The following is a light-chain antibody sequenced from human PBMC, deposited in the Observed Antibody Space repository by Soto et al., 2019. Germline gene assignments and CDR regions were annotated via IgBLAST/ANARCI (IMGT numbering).Light chain of an antibody. CDR2: AAS. V-gene: IGKV1-39*01. CDR3: QQSYSTPFT. J-gene: IGKJ3*01. Sequence: DIQMTQSPSSLSASVGDRVTITCRASQSINSYLNWFQQKPWKAPNLLIYAASSLQSGVPSRFSGSGSGTDFTLTISSLQPEDFATYYCQQSYSTPFTFGPGTKVDIE. CDR1: QSINSY.